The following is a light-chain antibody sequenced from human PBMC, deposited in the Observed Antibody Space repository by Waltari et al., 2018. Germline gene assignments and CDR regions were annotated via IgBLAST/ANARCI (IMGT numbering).Light chain of an antibody. CDR2: DNN. CDR1: TSNIGSRH. V-gene: IGLV1-51*01. Sequence: QSGLTQPPSVSAAPGQEVTISCSGGTSNIGSRHVSWYLQVPGTAPKLLIYDNNQRPSGIPGRFSGSRSDTSATLAITGLQTGDEADYYCATWDGSLRVFGGGTRLTVL. J-gene: IGLJ3*02. CDR3: ATWDGSLRV.